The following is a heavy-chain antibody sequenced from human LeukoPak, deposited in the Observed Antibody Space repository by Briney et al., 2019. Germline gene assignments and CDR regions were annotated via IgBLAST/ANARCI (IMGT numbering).Heavy chain of an antibody. CDR2: ISYDGSNK. CDR1: GFTFSSYA. Sequence: GGSLRLSCAASGFTFSSYAMHWVRQAPGKGLEWVAVISYDGSNKYYADSVKGRFTISRDNSKNTLYLQMNSLRAEDTAVYYCARDLAVAGTLGYWGQGTLVTVSS. V-gene: IGHV3-30*04. CDR3: ARDLAVAGTLGY. J-gene: IGHJ4*02. D-gene: IGHD6-19*01.